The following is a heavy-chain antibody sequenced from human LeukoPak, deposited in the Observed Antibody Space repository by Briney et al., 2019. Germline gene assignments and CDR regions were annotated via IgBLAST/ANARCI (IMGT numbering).Heavy chain of an antibody. V-gene: IGHV3-30*02. J-gene: IGHJ4*02. CDR3: AKQPSALAGTYDY. CDR2: HFASNK. CDR1: GFIFSSYG. D-gene: IGHD6-19*01. Sequence: GGSLRLSCVTSGFIFSSYGVHWVRQAPGKGLEWVAWHFASNKYYAESARGRFTMSRDNSKNTLYLQMNSLRAEDTAVYYCAKQPSALAGTYDYWGQGTLVTVSS.